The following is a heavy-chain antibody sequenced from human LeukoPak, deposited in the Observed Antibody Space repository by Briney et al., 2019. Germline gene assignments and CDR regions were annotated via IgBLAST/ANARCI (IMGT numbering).Heavy chain of an antibody. V-gene: IGHV4-59*08. CDR3: ARTGGYGGGL. D-gene: IGHD4-23*01. CDR1: GGSISSYY. Sequence: SETLSLTCTVSGGSISSYYWSWIRQPPGKGLEWIGYIYYSGSTNYNPSLKSRVTISVDTSKNQFSLKLSSVTAADTAVYYCARTGGYGGGLWGQGTLVTVSS. J-gene: IGHJ4*02. CDR2: IYYSGST.